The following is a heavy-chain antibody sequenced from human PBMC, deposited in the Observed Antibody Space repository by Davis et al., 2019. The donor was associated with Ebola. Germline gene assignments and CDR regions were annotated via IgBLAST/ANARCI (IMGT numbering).Heavy chain of an antibody. Sequence: PGGSLRLSCAASGFTFSSYALSWVRQAPGKGLEWVANIRPDGSEEQYVDSLKGRITISRDNAKNSLYLQVNSLRDEDTAVYYCAKLEFDYWGQGTLVTVSS. CDR3: AKLEFDY. CDR1: GFTFSSYA. V-gene: IGHV3-7*03. J-gene: IGHJ4*02. CDR2: IRPDGSEE. D-gene: IGHD1-1*01.